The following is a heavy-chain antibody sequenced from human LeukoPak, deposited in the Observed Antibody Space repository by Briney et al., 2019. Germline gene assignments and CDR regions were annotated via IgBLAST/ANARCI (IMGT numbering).Heavy chain of an antibody. Sequence: PGGSLRLSCAASGFTVSSNYMSWVRQAPGKGLEWASVIYSGGNTYYAESVKGRFTISRDNSKNTLYLQMNSLRAEDTAVYYCARRLPIDYWGQGTLVTVSP. CDR1: GFTVSSNY. J-gene: IGHJ4*02. CDR2: IYSGGNT. CDR3: ARRLPIDY. D-gene: IGHD2-15*01. V-gene: IGHV3-53*01.